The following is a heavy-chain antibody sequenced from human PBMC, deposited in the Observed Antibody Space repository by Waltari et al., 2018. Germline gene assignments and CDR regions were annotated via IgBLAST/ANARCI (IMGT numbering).Heavy chain of an antibody. CDR3: AKDLCSSTSCYGDY. CDR2: ISYDGSNR. CDR1: GITLVTYA. V-gene: IGHV3-30*01. D-gene: IGHD2-2*01. J-gene: IGHJ4*02. Sequence: QVQLVESGGGVVQPGRSLSLSCGASGITLVTYAMHWVRKAPGKGLEWVAVISYDGSNRYYVDSVKGRFIIFRDNSKNTLYLQMNSLRAQDTAVYYCAKDLCSSTSCYGDYWGQGTLVTVSS.